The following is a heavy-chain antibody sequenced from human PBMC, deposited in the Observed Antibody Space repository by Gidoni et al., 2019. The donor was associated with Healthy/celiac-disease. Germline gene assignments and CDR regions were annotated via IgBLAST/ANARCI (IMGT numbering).Heavy chain of an antibody. Sequence: VKLVESGEGLVKPGGSLRLSCQAPAFTFSSLSMNWVGQAPGKGLEWVSSISSSSSYIYYADSVKGRFTISRDNAKNSLYLQMNSLRAEDTAVYYCAREGRGWYLSYWGQGTLVTVSS. CDR3: AREGRGWYLSY. J-gene: IGHJ4*02. D-gene: IGHD6-19*01. CDR1: AFTFSSLS. CDR2: ISSSSSYI. V-gene: IGHV3-21*01.